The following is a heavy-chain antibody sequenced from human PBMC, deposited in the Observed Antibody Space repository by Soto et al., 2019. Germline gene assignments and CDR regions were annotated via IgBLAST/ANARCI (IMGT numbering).Heavy chain of an antibody. D-gene: IGHD4-17*01. Sequence: EVQLVESGGGLVQPGGSLRLSRAVSGFTVSSNYMSWVRQAPGKGLEWVSVIYSNGSTYYADSVKGRFTISRHNSKNTLYLQMNSLRAEDTAVYYCAATGLGYWGQGTLVTVSS. J-gene: IGHJ4*02. V-gene: IGHV3-53*04. CDR3: AATGLGY. CDR2: IYSNGST. CDR1: GFTVSSNY.